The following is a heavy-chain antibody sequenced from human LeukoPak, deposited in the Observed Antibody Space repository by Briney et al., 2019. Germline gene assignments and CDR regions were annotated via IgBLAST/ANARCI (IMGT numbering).Heavy chain of an antibody. CDR2: IYYSGST. V-gene: IGHV4-59*01. D-gene: IGHD6-13*01. CDR3: ARDGEIAATGTRRYFQH. Sequence: SETLSLTCTASGGSISSYYWSWIRQPPGEGLEWIGYIYYSGSTNYNPSLKSRVTISVDTSKNQFSLKLSSVTAADTAVYYCARDGEIAATGTRRYFQHWGQGTLVTVSS. J-gene: IGHJ1*01. CDR1: GGSISSYY.